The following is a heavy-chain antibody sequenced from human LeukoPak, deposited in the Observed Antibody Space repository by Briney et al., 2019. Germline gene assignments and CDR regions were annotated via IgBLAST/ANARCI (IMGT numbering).Heavy chain of an antibody. CDR1: GGSISSSSYY. D-gene: IGHD3-16*02. V-gene: IGHV4-39*01. CDR2: IYYSGST. J-gene: IGHJ4*02. Sequence: KSSETLSLTCTVSGGSISSSSYYWGWIRQPPGKGLEWIGSIYYSGSTYYNPSLKSRVTISVDTSKNRFSLKLSSVTAADTAVYYCARREGYPYYFDYWGQGTLVTVSS. CDR3: ARREGYPYYFDY.